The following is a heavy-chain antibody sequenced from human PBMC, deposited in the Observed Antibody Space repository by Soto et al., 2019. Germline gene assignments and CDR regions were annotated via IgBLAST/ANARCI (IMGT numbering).Heavy chain of an antibody. V-gene: IGHV1-69*08. CDR1: GGTFSNDI. CDR3: ARDSPIGSTFSGYDATDY. D-gene: IGHD5-12*01. Sequence: QVQLVQSGAEVKKPGSSVKVSCKTSGGTFSNDIITWVRQAPGQGLEWMGRIIPLLDIANYAQKFQGRVTITADKSTGTAYMELNSLRSEDTAVYYCARDSPIGSTFSGYDATDYWGQGTLVTVSS. J-gene: IGHJ4*02. CDR2: IIPLLDIA.